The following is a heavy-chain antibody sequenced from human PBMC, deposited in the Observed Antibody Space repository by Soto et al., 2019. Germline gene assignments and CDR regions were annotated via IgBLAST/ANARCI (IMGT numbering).Heavy chain of an antibody. CDR1: GFTFSSYA. V-gene: IGHV3-23*01. Sequence: EVQLLESGGGLVQPGGSLRLSCAASGFTFSSYAMSWVRQAPGKGLEWVSAISGSGGSTYYADSVKGRFTISRDNSKNTLYLHMNSLRAEDTAVYYCEGRDAARPTTSYGMDVWGQGTTVTVSS. CDR2: ISGSGGST. CDR3: EGRDAARPTTSYGMDV. J-gene: IGHJ6*02. D-gene: IGHD6-6*01.